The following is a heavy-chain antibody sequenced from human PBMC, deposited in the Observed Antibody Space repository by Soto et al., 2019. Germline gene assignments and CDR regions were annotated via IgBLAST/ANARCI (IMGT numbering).Heavy chain of an antibody. Sequence: SETLSLTCTVSGGSVSSGSYYWSWIRQPQGKGLEWIGYIYYSRSTNYNPSLKSRVAISVDASKNQFYLKLSSVTAADTAVYHCARDSEATGVDYWGPGTLVTVSP. J-gene: IGHJ4*02. D-gene: IGHD3-10*01. V-gene: IGHV4-61*01. CDR3: ARDSEATGVDY. CDR1: GGSVSSGSYY. CDR2: IYYSRST.